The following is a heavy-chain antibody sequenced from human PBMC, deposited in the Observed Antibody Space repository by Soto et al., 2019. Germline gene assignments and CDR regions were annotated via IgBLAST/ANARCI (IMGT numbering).Heavy chain of an antibody. J-gene: IGHJ4*02. Sequence: GESLKISCAASGFTFSSYGMHWVRQAPGKGLEWVAVISYDGSNKYYADSVKGRFTISRDNSKNTLYLQMNSLRAEDTAVYYCAKPRIGMQQLVLNYWGQGTLVTVSS. CDR3: AKPRIGMQQLVLNY. CDR1: GFTFSSYG. D-gene: IGHD6-13*01. CDR2: ISYDGSNK. V-gene: IGHV3-30*18.